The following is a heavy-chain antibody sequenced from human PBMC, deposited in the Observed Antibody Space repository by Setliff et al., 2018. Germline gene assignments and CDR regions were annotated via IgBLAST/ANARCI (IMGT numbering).Heavy chain of an antibody. Sequence: PGGSLRLSCAASGFIFSDYYMTWIRQAPGKGLEWVSYITSSGTTTFNADSVKGRFTISRDNSKNSLYLQMGSLRAGDMAVYYCATWDGKYSRYWGQGTLVTVSS. D-gene: IGHD3-9*01. J-gene: IGHJ4*02. CDR2: ITSSGTTT. CDR1: GFIFSDYY. CDR3: ATWDGKYSRY. V-gene: IGHV3-11*04.